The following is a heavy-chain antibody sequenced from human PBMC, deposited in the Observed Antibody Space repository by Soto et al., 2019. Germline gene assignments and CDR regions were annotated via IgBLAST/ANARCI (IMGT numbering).Heavy chain of an antibody. V-gene: IGHV4-30-4*01. CDR3: ARDIVLVPFFFGYYGMDV. J-gene: IGHJ6*02. Sequence: SETLSLTCTVSGDSISSGDYYWSWIRQPPGKGLEWIGYIYYSRSTYYNPSLKSRVTISVDTSKNQFSLKLSSVTAADTAVYYCARDIVLVPFFFGYYGMDVWGQGTTVTVSS. CDR2: IYYSRST. D-gene: IGHD2-2*01. CDR1: GDSISSGDYY.